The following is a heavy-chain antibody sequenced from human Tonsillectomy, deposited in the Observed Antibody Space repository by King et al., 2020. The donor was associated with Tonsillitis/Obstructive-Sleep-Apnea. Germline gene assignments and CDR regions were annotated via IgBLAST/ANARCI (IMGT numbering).Heavy chain of an antibody. CDR1: GFTFRTYG. Sequence: QVQLVESGGGVVQPGRSLRLSCAASGFTFRTYGMHWVRQAPGKGLEWVAVTSNDGSIKYYADSVKGRFTISRDNSKNTLYLQVNSLRAEDTAVYYCAKEAHSSGFGTFFDYWGRGTLVTVSS. J-gene: IGHJ4*02. CDR3: AKEAHSSGFGTFFDY. CDR2: TSNDGSIK. D-gene: IGHD6-19*01. V-gene: IGHV3-30*18.